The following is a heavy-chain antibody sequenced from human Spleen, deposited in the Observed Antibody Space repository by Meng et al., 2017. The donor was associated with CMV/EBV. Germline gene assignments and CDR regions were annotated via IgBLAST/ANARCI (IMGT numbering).Heavy chain of an antibody. CDR3: ASRTPGHFFDY. V-gene: IGHV4-39*01. D-gene: IGHD1-14*01. Sequence: CTVSGGFISNVDYYWGWLRQPPGKGLEWIGSIYYSGSPYYNPSLKSRVTLSVDKFKNQFSLRLNSLTAADTAVYYCASRTPGHFFDYWGQGTLVTVSS. J-gene: IGHJ4*02. CDR2: IYYSGSP. CDR1: GGFISNVDYY.